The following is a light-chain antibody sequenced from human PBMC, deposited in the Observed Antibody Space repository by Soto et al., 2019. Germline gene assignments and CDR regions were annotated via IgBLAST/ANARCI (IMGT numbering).Light chain of an antibody. V-gene: IGLV2-14*01. J-gene: IGLJ1*01. Sequence: QSALTQPASVAGSPGQSITISCTGTSSDVGAYNYVSWYQQHPGKAPKLIIYEVSNRPSGVSWRFSGSKSGNTASLTISELQSEDEADYYCSSHTTSNTRVFGTGTKLTVL. CDR3: SSHTTSNTRV. CDR1: SSDVGAYNY. CDR2: EVS.